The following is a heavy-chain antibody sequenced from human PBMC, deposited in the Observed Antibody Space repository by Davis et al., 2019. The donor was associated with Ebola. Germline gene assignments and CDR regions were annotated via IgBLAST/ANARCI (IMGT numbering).Heavy chain of an antibody. J-gene: IGHJ6*02. D-gene: IGHD4-11*01. CDR3: ARVPSTVTYYYYGMDV. CDR2: ISSSGSYI. Sequence: GESLKISCAASGFTFSSYSMNWVRQAPGKGLEWVSSISSSGSYIYYPDSVRGRFTISRDNAKNSLYLQMNSLRAEDTAVYYCARVPSTVTYYYYGMDVWGQGTTVTVSS. CDR1: GFTFSSYS. V-gene: IGHV3-21*01.